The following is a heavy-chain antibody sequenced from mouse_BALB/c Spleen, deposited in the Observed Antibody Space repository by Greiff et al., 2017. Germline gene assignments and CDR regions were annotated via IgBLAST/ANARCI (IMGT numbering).Heavy chain of an antibody. V-gene: IGHV1-80*01. J-gene: IGHJ2*01. CDR1: GFAFSSYW. Sequence: QVQLQQSGAELVRPGSSVKISCKASGFAFSSYWMHWVKQRPGQGLEWIGKIYPGDGDTNYNGKFKGKATLTADKSSSTAYMQLSSLTSEDSAVYYCARTDYGSSLDYWGQGTTLTVSA. CDR3: ARTDYGSSLDY. CDR2: IYPGDGDT. D-gene: IGHD1-1*01.